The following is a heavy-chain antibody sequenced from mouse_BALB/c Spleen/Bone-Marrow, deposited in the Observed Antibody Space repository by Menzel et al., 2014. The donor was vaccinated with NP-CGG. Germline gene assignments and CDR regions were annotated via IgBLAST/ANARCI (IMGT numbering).Heavy chain of an antibody. J-gene: IGHJ3*01. Sequence: QVQLQQPGADLVRPGASVKLSCKTSGYTFTNYWINWLKQRPGQGLEWIGNISPSNIRTNYNQKFKDKATLTVDKSSSTAYMQLSSPTSEDSAVYYCAKYDYGFTFWGQGTLVTVSA. V-gene: IGHV1-69*02. CDR1: GYTFTNYW. D-gene: IGHD1-1*01. CDR3: AKYDYGFTF. CDR2: ISPSNIRT.